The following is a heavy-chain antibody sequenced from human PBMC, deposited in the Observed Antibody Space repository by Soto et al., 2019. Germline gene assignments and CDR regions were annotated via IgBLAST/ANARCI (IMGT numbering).Heavy chain of an antibody. CDR3: ARDPDYYDSSGSLTRFDP. D-gene: IGHD3-22*01. CDR2: INPSGGST. CDR1: GYTFSNFY. V-gene: IGHV1-46*01. J-gene: IGHJ5*02. Sequence: ASVKVSCKASGYTFSNFYMHWVRQAPGQGLEWMGIINPSGGSTSYAQKFQGRVTMTRDTSTSTVYMELSSLRSEDTAVYYCARDPDYYDSSGSLTRFDPWGQGTLVTVSS.